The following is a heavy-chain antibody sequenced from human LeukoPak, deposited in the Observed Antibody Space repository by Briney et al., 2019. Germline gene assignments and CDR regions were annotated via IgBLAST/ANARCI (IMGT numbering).Heavy chain of an antibody. Sequence: SVKVSCKASGYTFTSYGISWVRQAPGQGLEWMGGIIPIFGTANYAQKFQGRVTITADKSTSTAYMELSSLRSEDTAVYYCARLYSSSYSQTPKDYWGQGTLVTVSS. D-gene: IGHD6-13*01. V-gene: IGHV1-69*06. CDR3: ARLYSSSYSQTPKDY. J-gene: IGHJ4*02. CDR2: IIPIFGTA. CDR1: GYTFTSYG.